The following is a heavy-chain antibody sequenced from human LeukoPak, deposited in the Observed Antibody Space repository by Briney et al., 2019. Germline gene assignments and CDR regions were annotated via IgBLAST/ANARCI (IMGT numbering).Heavy chain of an antibody. D-gene: IGHD3-22*01. CDR3: AKAGVRYFDSSGLYAFDF. CDR1: GGSISSTSYY. Sequence: SETLSLTCAVSGGSISSTSYYWAWIRQPPGTGLEWIGTIYYSGSTYHNPSLKSRVTMSVDTSRNQFSLKLSSVDAADTAVYYCAKAGVRYFDSSGLYAFDFWGQGTTVTVSS. CDR2: IYYSGST. J-gene: IGHJ3*01. V-gene: IGHV4-39*01.